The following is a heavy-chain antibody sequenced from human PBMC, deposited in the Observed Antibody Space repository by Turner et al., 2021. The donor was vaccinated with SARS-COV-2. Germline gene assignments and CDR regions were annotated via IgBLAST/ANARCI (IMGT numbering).Heavy chain of an antibody. D-gene: IGHD5-18*01. J-gene: IGHJ4*02. Sequence: QVQLQDSGPGLVKPSETLSLTCTVSGGPISNYYWSWIRQPPGKGREWIGYIYHGGSTKYNPSLKSRVTIAVDTSKNQFSLILSSVAAADTAVYDCARLYTYAEFYFDYWGQGALVTVSS. CDR2: IYHGGST. CDR3: ARLYTYAEFYFDY. V-gene: IGHV4-59*08. CDR1: GGPISNYY.